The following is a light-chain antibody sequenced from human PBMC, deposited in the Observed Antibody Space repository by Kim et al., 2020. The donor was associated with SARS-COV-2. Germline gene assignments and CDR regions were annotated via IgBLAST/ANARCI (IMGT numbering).Light chain of an antibody. J-gene: IGLJ1*01. CDR1: KLGETN. CDR3: QSWDRGAGF. V-gene: IGLV3-1*01. CDR2: LDD. Sequence: VSPGQTATISGFGDKLGETNAAWYQQRPGQPPILVIYLDDRRPSGIPARFSGSNSGNTATLTISGTQTMDEADYYCQSWDRGAGFFGSGTKVTVL.